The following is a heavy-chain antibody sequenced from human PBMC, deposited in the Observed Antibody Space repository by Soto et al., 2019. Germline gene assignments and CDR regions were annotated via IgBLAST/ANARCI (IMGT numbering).Heavy chain of an antibody. CDR3: ARGYDILTGYFPGFDP. Sequence: NPSETLSLTCSVSGGSISSGDYFWSWIRQHPGKGLEWIGYIYHSGTTFYNPSLRSRLTISIDTSKSQFSLKLTSVTAADTAVYYCARGYDILTGYFPGFDPWGLGTLVTSPQ. J-gene: IGHJ5*02. D-gene: IGHD3-9*01. CDR2: IYHSGTT. CDR1: GGSISSGDYF. V-gene: IGHV4-31*03.